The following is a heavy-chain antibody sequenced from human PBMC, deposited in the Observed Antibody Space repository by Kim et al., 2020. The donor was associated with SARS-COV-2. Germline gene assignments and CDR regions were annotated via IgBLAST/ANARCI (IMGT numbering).Heavy chain of an antibody. V-gene: IGHV4-4*07. J-gene: IGHJ6*02. CDR3: ARESVVAEMNYYYYYGMDV. D-gene: IGHD3-22*01. CDR1: GGSISSYY. CDR2: IYTSGST. Sequence: SETLSLTCTVSGGSISSYYWSWIRQPAGKGLEWIGRIYTSGSTNYNPSLKSRVTMSVDTSKNQFSLKLSSVTAADTAVYYCARESVVAEMNYYYYYGMDVWGQGTTVTVSS.